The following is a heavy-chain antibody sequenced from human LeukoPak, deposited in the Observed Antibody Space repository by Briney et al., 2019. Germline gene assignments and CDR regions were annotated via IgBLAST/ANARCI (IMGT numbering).Heavy chain of an antibody. Sequence: ASVKVSCKASGYTFTSYGISWVRQAPGQGLEWMGWISAYNGNTNYAQKLQGRVTMTTDTSTSTAYMELRSLRSDDTAVYYCARDLTGYYGSGRYYYYYYMDVWGKGTTVTVSS. CDR2: ISAYNGNT. CDR3: ARDLTGYYGSGRYYYYYYMDV. D-gene: IGHD3-10*01. CDR1: GYTFTSYG. J-gene: IGHJ6*03. V-gene: IGHV1-18*01.